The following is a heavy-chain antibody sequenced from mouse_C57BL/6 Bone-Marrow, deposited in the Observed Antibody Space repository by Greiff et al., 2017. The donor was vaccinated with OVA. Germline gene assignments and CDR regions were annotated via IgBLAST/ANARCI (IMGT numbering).Heavy chain of an antibody. J-gene: IGHJ3*01. CDR3: ARSLGRGAWFAY. D-gene: IGHD4-1*01. CDR1: GFSLTSYG. V-gene: IGHV2-6*03. CDR2: IWSDGST. Sequence: VKLMESGPGLVAPSQSLSITCTVSGFSLTSYGVHWVRQPPGKGLEWLVVIWSDGSTTYNSALKSRLSISKDNSKSQVFLKMNSLQTDDTAMYYCARSLGRGAWFAYWGQGTLVTVSA.